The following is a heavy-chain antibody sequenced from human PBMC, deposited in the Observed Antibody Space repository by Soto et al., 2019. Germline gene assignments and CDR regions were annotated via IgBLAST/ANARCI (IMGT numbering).Heavy chain of an antibody. Sequence: GESLKISCKGSGYSFTSYWIGWVRQMPGKGLEWMGIIYPGDSDTRYSPSFQGQVTISADKSISTAYLQWSSLKASDTAMYYCARHPSGGYGDYEIDYWGQGTLVTVSS. D-gene: IGHD4-17*01. CDR1: GYSFTSYW. J-gene: IGHJ4*02. CDR2: IYPGDSDT. V-gene: IGHV5-51*01. CDR3: ARHPSGGYGDYEIDY.